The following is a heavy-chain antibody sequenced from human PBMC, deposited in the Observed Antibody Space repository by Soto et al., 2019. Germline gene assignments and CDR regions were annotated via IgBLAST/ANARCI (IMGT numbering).Heavy chain of an antibody. CDR2: INAGNGNT. D-gene: IGHD6-13*01. V-gene: IGHV1-3*01. Sequence: GASVKVSCKASGYTFTSYAMHWVRQAPGQRLEWMGWINAGNGNTKYSQKFQGRVTITRDTSASTAYMELSSLRSEDTAVYYCAREGSSSWHTYYYYYGMDVWGQGTTVTVSS. CDR1: GYTFTSYA. CDR3: AREGSSSWHTYYYYYGMDV. J-gene: IGHJ6*02.